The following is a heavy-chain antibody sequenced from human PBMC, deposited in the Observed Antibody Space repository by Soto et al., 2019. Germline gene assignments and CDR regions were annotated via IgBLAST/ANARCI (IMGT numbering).Heavy chain of an antibody. CDR3: ARPYSSSSRNWFDS. J-gene: IGHJ5*01. Sequence: SETLSLTCSISGGSIHSSSYFWGWVRQPPGKGLEWIGSIYYSGSTYYNPSLRSRVTISVDTSKNQFSLKLSSVTAADTAVFYCARPYSSSSRNWFDSWGEGTRVTV. CDR2: IYYSGST. CDR1: GGSIHSSSYF. D-gene: IGHD6-13*01. V-gene: IGHV4-39*01.